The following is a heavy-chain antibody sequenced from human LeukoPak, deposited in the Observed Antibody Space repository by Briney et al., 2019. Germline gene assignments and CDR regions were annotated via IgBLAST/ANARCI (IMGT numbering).Heavy chain of an antibody. CDR1: GGTFSSYA. Sequence: ASVKVSCKASGGTFSSYAISWVQQAPGQGLEWMGIINPSGGSTSYAQKFQGRVTMTRDMSTSTVYMELSSLRSEDTAVYYCARDLYYGSGSYSHYYYYYYMDVWGKGTTVTISS. D-gene: IGHD3-10*01. CDR3: ARDLYYGSGSYSHYYYYYYMDV. CDR2: INPSGGST. J-gene: IGHJ6*03. V-gene: IGHV1-46*01.